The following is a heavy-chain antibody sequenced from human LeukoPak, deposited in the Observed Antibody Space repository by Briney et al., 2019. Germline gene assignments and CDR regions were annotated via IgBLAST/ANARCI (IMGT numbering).Heavy chain of an antibody. CDR2: MNPNSGNT. V-gene: IGHV1-8*01. CDR1: GYTFTSYD. Sequence: GASVKVSCKASGYTFTSYDINWVRQATGQGLEWMGWMNPNSGNTGYAQKFQGRVTMTRNTSISTAYMELSSLRSEDTAVYYCAIGMTTVTTSDYYYYYMDVWGKGITVTVSS. J-gene: IGHJ6*03. CDR3: AIGMTTVTTSDYYYYYMDV. D-gene: IGHD4-11*01.